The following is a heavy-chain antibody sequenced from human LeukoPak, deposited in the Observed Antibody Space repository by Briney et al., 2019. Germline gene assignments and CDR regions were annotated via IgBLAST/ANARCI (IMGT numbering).Heavy chain of an antibody. D-gene: IGHD3-22*01. CDR1: GYTFTSYT. CDR2: INAGNGNT. CDR3: ARDYYDSSGYYSGYYFDY. Sequence: ASVKVSCKASGYTFTSYTIHWVRQAPGQRLEWMGWINAGNGNTKYSQEFQDRVTITRDTSASTAYMELSSLRSEDMAVYYCARDYYDSSGYYSGYYFDYWGQGTLVTVSS. V-gene: IGHV1-3*03. J-gene: IGHJ4*02.